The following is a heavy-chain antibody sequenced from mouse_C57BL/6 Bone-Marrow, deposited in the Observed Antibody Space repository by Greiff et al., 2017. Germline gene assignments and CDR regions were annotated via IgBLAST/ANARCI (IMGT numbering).Heavy chain of an antibody. D-gene: IGHD2-3*01. CDR3: ARWGDGYWYFDV. CDR2: IYPGGGYT. J-gene: IGHJ1*03. Sequence: VQLQQSGAELVRPGTSVKMSCKASGYTFTNYWIGWAKQRPGHGLEWIGDIYPGGGYTNYNEKFKGKATLTADKSSSTADMQFSSLTSEDSAIYYCARWGDGYWYFDVWGTGTTVTVSS. CDR1: GYTFTNYW. V-gene: IGHV1-63*01.